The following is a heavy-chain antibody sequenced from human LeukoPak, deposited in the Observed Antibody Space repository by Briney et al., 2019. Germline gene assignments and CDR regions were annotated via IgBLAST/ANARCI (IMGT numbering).Heavy chain of an antibody. J-gene: IGHJ4*02. CDR1: GGSMSSSNW. CDR3: ARDSGNDILTGYYDY. Sequence: SETLSLTCAVSGGSMSSSNWWSWVRQPPGKGLEWIGEIYHSGSTNYNPSLKSRVTISVDKSKNQFSLKLSSVTAADTAVYYCARDSGNDILTGYYDYWGQGTLVTVSS. V-gene: IGHV4-4*02. CDR2: IYHSGST. D-gene: IGHD3-9*01.